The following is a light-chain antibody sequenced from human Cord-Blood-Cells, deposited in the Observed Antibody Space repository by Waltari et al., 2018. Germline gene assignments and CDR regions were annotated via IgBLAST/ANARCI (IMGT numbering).Light chain of an antibody. CDR3: SSYTSSSTRV. CDR2: DVS. V-gene: IGLV2-14*03. CDR1: SSDVGGYNY. J-gene: IGLJ1*01. Sequence: QSALTQPASVSGSTGQSNNIFCNGTSSDVGGYNYVSWYQQHHGKAPKLMIYDVSNRPSGVSNRFSGSKSGNTASLTISGLQAEDEADYYCSSYTSSSTRVFGTGTKVTVL.